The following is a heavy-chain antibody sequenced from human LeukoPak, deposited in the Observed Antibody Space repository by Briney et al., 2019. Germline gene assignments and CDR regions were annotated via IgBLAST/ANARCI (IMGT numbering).Heavy chain of an antibody. D-gene: IGHD3-9*01. CDR2: ISPYNGNT. Sequence: ASVKVSCKRSGYTFNTYGITWVRQAPGQGLEWMGWISPYNGNTNYAQKFQGRVTMTRNTSISTAYMELSSLRSEDTAVYYCARGPTYYDILGYGMDVWGQGTTVTVSS. CDR3: ARGPTYYDILGYGMDV. V-gene: IGHV1-8*02. J-gene: IGHJ6*02. CDR1: GYTFNTYG.